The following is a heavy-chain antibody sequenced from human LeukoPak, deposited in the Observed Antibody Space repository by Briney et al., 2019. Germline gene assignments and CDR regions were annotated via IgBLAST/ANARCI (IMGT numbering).Heavy chain of an antibody. Sequence: PSETLSLTCTVSGGSISSYYWSWIRQPPGKGLEWIGYIYYSGSTNYNPPLKSRVTISVDTSKNQFSLKLSSVTAADTAVYYCARASVGATTWFDPWGQGTLVTVSS. CDR1: GGSISSYY. CDR3: ARASVGATTWFDP. J-gene: IGHJ5*02. CDR2: IYYSGST. V-gene: IGHV4-59*01. D-gene: IGHD1-26*01.